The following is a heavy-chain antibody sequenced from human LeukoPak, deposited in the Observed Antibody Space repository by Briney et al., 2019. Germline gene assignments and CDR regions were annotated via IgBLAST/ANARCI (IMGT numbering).Heavy chain of an antibody. CDR3: ARGGTMIVHSTTYFDY. CDR2: IIPIFGTA. V-gene: IGHV1-69*06. J-gene: IGHJ4*02. Sequence: SVTVSCKASVGTFSSYAISWVRQAPGPGLEWMGGIIPIFGTANYAQKFQGRVTITADKSTGTAYMELSSLRSEDTAVYYCARGGTMIVHSTTYFDYWGQGTLVTVSS. CDR1: VGTFSSYA. D-gene: IGHD3-22*01.